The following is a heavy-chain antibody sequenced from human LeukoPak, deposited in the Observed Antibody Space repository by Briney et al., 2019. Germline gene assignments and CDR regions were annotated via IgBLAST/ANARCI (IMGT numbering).Heavy chain of an antibody. J-gene: IGHJ3*02. V-gene: IGHV3-33*01. CDR3: ASLMVRGLIPIGEAFDI. CDR1: GFTFSSYG. D-gene: IGHD3-10*01. Sequence: GRSLRLSCAASGFTFSSYGMHWVRQAPGKGLEWVAVIWYDGSNKYYADSVKGRFTISRDNSKNTLYLQMNSLRAEDTAVYYCASLMVRGLIPIGEAFDIWGQGTMVTVSS. CDR2: IWYDGSNK.